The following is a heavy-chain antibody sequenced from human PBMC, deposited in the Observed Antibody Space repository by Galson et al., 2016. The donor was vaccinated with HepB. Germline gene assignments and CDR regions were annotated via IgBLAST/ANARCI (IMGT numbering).Heavy chain of an antibody. D-gene: IGHD3-10*01. V-gene: IGHV3-43*01. J-gene: IGHJ4*02. CDR2: ISWDGDIT. CDR3: AKDVHMLRGVIVH. CDR1: TFAFDDYT. Sequence: SLRLSCADSTFAFDDYTLHWVRQAPGKGLEWVSLISWDGDITYYADSVKGRFTISRDNSKKSLYLQMNSLRTEDTALYYCAKDVHMLRGVIVHWGQGTLVSVS.